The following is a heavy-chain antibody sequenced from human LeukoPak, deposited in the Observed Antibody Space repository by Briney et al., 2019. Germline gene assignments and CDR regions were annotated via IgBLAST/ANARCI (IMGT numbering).Heavy chain of an antibody. CDR2: IYPGDSDT. V-gene: IGHV5-51*01. D-gene: IGHD2-2*01. Sequence: GESLKICCRGHGYSFTSYWIGWMRQMPVEGMERMGIIYPGDSDTRYSPSFQGQVTISADKSISTAYLQWSSLKASDTAMYYCARSSTDSSAAFDIWGQGTMVTVSS. J-gene: IGHJ3*02. CDR3: ARSSTDSSAAFDI. CDR1: GYSFTSYW.